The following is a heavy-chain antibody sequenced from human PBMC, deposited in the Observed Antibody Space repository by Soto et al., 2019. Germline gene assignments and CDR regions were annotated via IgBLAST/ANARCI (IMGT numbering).Heavy chain of an antibody. CDR3: ARHHGPTTSENWFDP. V-gene: IGHV1-2*02. CDR1: GYTLSDYF. J-gene: IGHJ5*02. CDR2: INPDSGTP. D-gene: IGHD5-12*01. Sequence: ASVKVSCKASGYTLSDYFIHWVRQAPGQGLEWMGWINPDSGTPYYAQKFKGRVTMTRDTSLGTAYLELRSLRSDDTAVYYCARHHGPTTSENWFDPWGQGTLVTVSS.